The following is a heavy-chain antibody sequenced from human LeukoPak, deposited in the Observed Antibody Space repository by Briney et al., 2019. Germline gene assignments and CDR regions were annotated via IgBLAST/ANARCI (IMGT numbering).Heavy chain of an antibody. CDR1: GFTSSSYW. CDR3: ARGVPYASWSGPHYSDY. Sequence: GGSLRLSCAASGFTSSSYWMSWVRQAPGKGLEWVANIKQDGSQKYYVDSVKGRFSISRDNAKNSLYLQMNGLRAEDTAVYYCARGVPYASWSGPHYSDYWGQGTLVTVSS. J-gene: IGHJ4*02. V-gene: IGHV3-7*01. CDR2: IKQDGSQK. D-gene: IGHD3-3*01.